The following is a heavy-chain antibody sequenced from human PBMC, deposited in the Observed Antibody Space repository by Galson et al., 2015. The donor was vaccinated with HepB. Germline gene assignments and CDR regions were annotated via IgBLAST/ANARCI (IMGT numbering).Heavy chain of an antibody. CDR2: IYGDDDE. V-gene: IGHV2-5*02. D-gene: IGHD6-13*01. Sequence: PALAKPTQTLTVTCTFSGFSLPTGGVSVGWIRQPPGKALEWLALIYGDDDERCSPSLKSRLTITKDTSKNQVVLTLANMDPVDTATYYCAHRAAATDAFDSWGQGTLVTVSS. CDR1: GFSLPTGGVS. CDR3: AHRAAATDAFDS. J-gene: IGHJ4*02.